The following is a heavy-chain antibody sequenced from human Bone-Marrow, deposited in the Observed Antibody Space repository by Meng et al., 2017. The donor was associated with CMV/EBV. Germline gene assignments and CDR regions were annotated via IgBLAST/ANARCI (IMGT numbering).Heavy chain of an antibody. J-gene: IGHJ4*02. V-gene: IGHV4-31*11. D-gene: IGHD1-1*01. CDR1: GGSICGGHDS. CDR2: IYYGGGN. Sequence: LSCVGSGGSICGGHDSGNWLRQLPGKGLEWIKYIYYGGGNDRIPTLRDKVNISVDTPMNRFSVKLSSVTDGDTAVYCSEAQGAGISWWGQGTLVTVSS. CDR3: EAQGAGISW.